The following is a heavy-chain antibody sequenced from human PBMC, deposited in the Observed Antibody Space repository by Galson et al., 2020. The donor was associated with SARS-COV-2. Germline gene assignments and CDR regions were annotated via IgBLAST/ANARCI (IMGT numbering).Heavy chain of an antibody. Sequence: GGSLRLSCEASGFTFSSHTNHSVSQARSKGVDWVAQIIFDGSAKYYGDSVKGRFTISRDSSKNTVYLQMNNLRADDTAVYYCARDGQTSSGWAFDYWGQGTLVTVSS. CDR1: GFTFSSHT. J-gene: IGHJ4*02. CDR2: IIFDGSAK. D-gene: IGHD6-19*01. CDR3: ARDGQTSSGWAFDY. V-gene: IGHV3-33*08.